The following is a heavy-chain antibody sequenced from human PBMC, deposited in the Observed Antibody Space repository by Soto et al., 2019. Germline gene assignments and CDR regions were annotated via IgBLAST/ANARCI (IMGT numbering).Heavy chain of an antibody. V-gene: IGHV3-23*01. Sequence: GGSLRLSCAASGFTFSSYAMSWVRQAPGKGLEWVSAISGSGGSTYYADSVKGRFTISRDNSKNTLYLQMNSLRAEDTAVYYCAKDLLRHQWLVPGDYYYYGMDVWGQGTTVTVSS. D-gene: IGHD6-19*01. CDR3: AKDLLRHQWLVPGDYYYYGMDV. CDR1: GFTFSSYA. J-gene: IGHJ6*02. CDR2: ISGSGGST.